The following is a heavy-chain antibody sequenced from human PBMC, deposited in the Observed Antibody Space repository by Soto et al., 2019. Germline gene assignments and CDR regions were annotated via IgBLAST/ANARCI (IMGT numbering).Heavy chain of an antibody. V-gene: IGHV4-59*02. Sequence: SETLSLTCTVSGGSVNSYYWSWIRQPPAKGLEWIGYIFYSGSTKSNPSLKSRVTMSVDMSKNQFSLRLTSVTAAATAVYYCARVFPSYCGGDCSYFDSWGQGTLVTVSS. CDR1: GGSVNSYY. CDR2: IFYSGST. CDR3: ARVFPSYCGGDCSYFDS. D-gene: IGHD2-21*02. J-gene: IGHJ4*02.